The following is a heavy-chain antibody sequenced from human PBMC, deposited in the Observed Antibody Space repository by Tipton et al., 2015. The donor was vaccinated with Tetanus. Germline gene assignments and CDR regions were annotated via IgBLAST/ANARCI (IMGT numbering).Heavy chain of an antibody. Sequence: SLRLSCTASGFTFTRYAMHWVRQAPGKGLEWVAVITFDGGTKYYADSVKGRFTLSRDNSQNTLYLQMNSLKVEDTAVYYCARDGDTSGHYGIFDSWGQGTLLIVSS. J-gene: IGHJ4*02. D-gene: IGHD3-22*01. CDR1: GFTFTRYA. CDR3: ARDGDTSGHYGIFDS. CDR2: ITFDGGTK. V-gene: IGHV3-30-3*01.